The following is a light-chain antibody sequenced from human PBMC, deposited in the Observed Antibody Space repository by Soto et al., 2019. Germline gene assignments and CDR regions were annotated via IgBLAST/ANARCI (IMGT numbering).Light chain of an antibody. CDR1: SSNIGAGYD. CDR2: GNS. Sequence: QSVLTQPPSVPGAPGQRVTISCTGSSSNIGAGYDVHWYQQLPGTAPKLLIYGNSNRPSGVPDRFSGSKSGTSASLAITGLQAEDEADYYCQSYDSSLSRSVFGTGTKLTVL. CDR3: QSYDSSLSRSV. J-gene: IGLJ1*01. V-gene: IGLV1-40*01.